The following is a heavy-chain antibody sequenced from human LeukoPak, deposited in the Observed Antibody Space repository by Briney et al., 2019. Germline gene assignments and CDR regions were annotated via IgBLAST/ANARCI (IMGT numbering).Heavy chain of an antibody. CDR1: GFTFSNYV. CDR3: AKEAQGCSITSCYFDS. CDR2: ISGSGDST. V-gene: IGHV3-23*01. Sequence: PGGSLRLSCAASGFTFSNYVMSWVRQAPGKGLEWVSGISGSGDSTYYGDSVKGRFTISRDNSKNTLSLQMNSLRAEDTAVYYCAKEAQGCSITSCYFDSWGQGTLVTVSS. D-gene: IGHD2-2*01. J-gene: IGHJ4*02.